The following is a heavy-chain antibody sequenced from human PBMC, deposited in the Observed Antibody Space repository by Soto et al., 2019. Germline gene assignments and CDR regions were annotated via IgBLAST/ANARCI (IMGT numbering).Heavy chain of an antibody. J-gene: IGHJ4*02. V-gene: IGHV3-23*01. CDR1: AFTFSNYA. Sequence: EVQLLESGGDFVQPGGSLRLSCAASAFTFSNYAMGWVRQAPGKGLEWVSTIGGPGGDRTYYADPVKGRFAISRDNSKDTVYLQMNSLRADDTAVYYWVRRSGLHWEPFDYWCQGTLVSVSS. D-gene: IGHD1-26*01. CDR3: VRRSGLHWEPFDY. CDR2: IGGPGGDRT.